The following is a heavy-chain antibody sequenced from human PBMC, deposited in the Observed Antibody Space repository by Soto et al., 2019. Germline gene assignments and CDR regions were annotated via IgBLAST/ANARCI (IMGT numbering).Heavy chain of an antibody. J-gene: IGHJ5*02. D-gene: IGHD1-1*01. CDR3: ARELERRGGWFDP. V-gene: IGHV3-21*01. CDR1: GFTFSSYS. CDR2: ISSSSSYV. Sequence: EVQLVESGGGRVKPGGSLRLSCAASGFTFSSYSMNWVRQAPGKGLEWVSSISSSSSYVYYADSVKGRFTISRDNAKNSLYLQMNSLRAEDTAVYYCARELERRGGWFDPWGQGTLVTVSS.